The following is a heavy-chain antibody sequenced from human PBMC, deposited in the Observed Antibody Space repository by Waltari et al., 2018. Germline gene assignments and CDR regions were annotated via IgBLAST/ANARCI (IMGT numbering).Heavy chain of an antibody. CDR1: GGTFTSYA. V-gene: IGHV1-69*14. D-gene: IGHD6-19*01. Sequence: QVQLVQSGAEVKQPGSSVKVYCKASGGTFTSYAIDWVRQAPGQGLEWMGGVIPIFGTANYAQKFQGRVTITADKSTSTAYMELSSLRSEDTAVYYCARGIAVAGPVYYYYYYMDVWGKGTTVTVSS. J-gene: IGHJ6*03. CDR3: ARGIAVAGPVYYYYYYMDV. CDR2: VIPIFGTA.